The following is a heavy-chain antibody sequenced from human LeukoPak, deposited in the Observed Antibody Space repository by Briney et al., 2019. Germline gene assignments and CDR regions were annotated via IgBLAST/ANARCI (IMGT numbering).Heavy chain of an antibody. D-gene: IGHD5-18*01. CDR3: ARELNSYGYFDY. J-gene: IGHJ4*02. Sequence: GGSLRLSCAASGFTFSSYSMNWVRQAPGKGLECVSSISSSSSYIYYADSVKGRFTISRDNAKNSLYLQMNSLRAEDTAVYYCARELNSYGYFDYWGQGTLVTVSS. CDR2: ISSSSSYI. CDR1: GFTFSSYS. V-gene: IGHV3-21*01.